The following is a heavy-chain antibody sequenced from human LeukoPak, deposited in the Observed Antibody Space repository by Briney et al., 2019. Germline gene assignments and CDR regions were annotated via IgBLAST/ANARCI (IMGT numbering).Heavy chain of an antibody. Sequence: SETLSLTCTVSGGSISSGGYYWSWIRQHPGKGLEWIGYIYYSGSAFYNPSLKSRVTISVDTSKNQFSLKLSSVTAADTAVYYCARAHRYYDILTGSPRGGGAFDIWGQGTMVTVSS. CDR1: GGSISSGGYY. V-gene: IGHV4-31*03. D-gene: IGHD3-9*01. CDR3: ARAHRYYDILTGSPRGGGAFDI. CDR2: IYYSGSA. J-gene: IGHJ3*02.